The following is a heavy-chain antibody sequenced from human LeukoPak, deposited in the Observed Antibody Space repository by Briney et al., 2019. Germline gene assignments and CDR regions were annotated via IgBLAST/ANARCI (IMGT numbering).Heavy chain of an antibody. CDR3: AGSSSWYSSDY. CDR1: GGSFSGYY. Sequence: SETLSLTCAVYGGSFSGYYWSWIRQPPGKGLEWIGEINHSGSTNYNPPLKSRVTISVDTSKNQFSLKLSSVTAADTAVYYCAGSSSWYSSDYWGQGTLVTVSS. D-gene: IGHD6-13*01. CDR2: INHSGST. V-gene: IGHV4-34*01. J-gene: IGHJ4*02.